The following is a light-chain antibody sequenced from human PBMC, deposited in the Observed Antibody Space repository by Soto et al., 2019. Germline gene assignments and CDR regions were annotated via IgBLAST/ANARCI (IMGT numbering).Light chain of an antibody. J-gene: IGKJ5*01. CDR2: AAS. V-gene: IGKV1-5*01. CDR3: QQYNSYSSIT. CDR1: QSISTW. Sequence: DIQMTQSPSTLPASVGGRVPITCRASQSISTWLAWYPQHPGKATKLLIYAASTLENGVPTRFSGTRSETEFTLTVSSLQPDDSATYYCQQYNSYSSITFGQGTRLEIK.